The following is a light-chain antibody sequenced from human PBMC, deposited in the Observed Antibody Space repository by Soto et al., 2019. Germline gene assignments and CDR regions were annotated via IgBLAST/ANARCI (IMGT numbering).Light chain of an antibody. Sequence: EMVMTLSPATLSLSPGERATLSRRASQSGSSNLAWYQQKPGQAPRLLIYGASTRATGIPARFSGSGSGTEFTLTISSLQSEDFAVYYCQQYNRWSITFGQGTRLEIK. V-gene: IGKV3-15*01. CDR1: QSGSSN. CDR3: QQYNRWSIT. CDR2: GAS. J-gene: IGKJ5*01.